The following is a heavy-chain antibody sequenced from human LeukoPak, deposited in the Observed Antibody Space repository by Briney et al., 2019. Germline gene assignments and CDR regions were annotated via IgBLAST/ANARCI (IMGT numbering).Heavy chain of an antibody. J-gene: IGHJ4*02. CDR3: ARMDCSSTSCYLPH. V-gene: IGHV3-7*01. CDR1: GFTFSSYS. Sequence: GGSLRLSCAASGFTFSSYSMNWVRQAPGKGLELVANIKQDGSEIYYVDSVKGRFTISRDNAKNSLYLQMNSLRAEDTAVYYCARMDCSSTSCYLPHWGQGTLVTVSS. D-gene: IGHD2-2*01. CDR2: IKQDGSEI.